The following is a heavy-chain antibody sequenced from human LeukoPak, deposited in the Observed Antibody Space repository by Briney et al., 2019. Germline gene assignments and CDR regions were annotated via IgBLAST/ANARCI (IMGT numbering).Heavy chain of an antibody. J-gene: IGHJ4*02. Sequence: PSETLSLTCAVYGGSFSGYYWSWIRQPPGKGLEWIGEINYSGSTNYNPSLKSRVTISVDTSKNQFSLKLSSVTAADTAVYYCARCTRITMVQGVIITGIYYFDYWGQGTLVAVSS. CDR3: ARCTRITMVQGVIITGIYYFDY. CDR2: INYSGST. D-gene: IGHD3-10*01. V-gene: IGHV4-34*01. CDR1: GGSFSGYY.